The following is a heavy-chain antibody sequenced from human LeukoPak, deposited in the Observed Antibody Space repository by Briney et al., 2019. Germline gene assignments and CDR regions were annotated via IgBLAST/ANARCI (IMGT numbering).Heavy chain of an antibody. CDR1: GGSFSGYY. D-gene: IGHD6-13*01. CDR3: ARGDSSSWYRYFQH. CDR2: INHSGST. V-gene: IGHV4-34*01. Sequence: SETLSLTCAVYGGSFSGYYWSWIRQPPGKGLEWIGEINHSGSTNYNPSLKSRVTISVDTSKNQFSLKLSSVTAADTAVYYCARGDSSSWYRYFQHWGQGTPVTVSS. J-gene: IGHJ1*01.